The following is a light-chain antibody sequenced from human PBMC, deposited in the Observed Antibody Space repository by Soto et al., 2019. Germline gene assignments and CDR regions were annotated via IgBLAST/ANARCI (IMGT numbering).Light chain of an antibody. CDR1: QSISSSY. V-gene: IGKV3-20*01. J-gene: IGKJ4*01. CDR3: QQYGSSPLT. Sequence: IVLTQSPGTLSLSPGERATLSCRASQSISSSYLAWYQQKPGQAPRLLIYGASSRVTGIPDRFSGSGSGTDFTLTIRKLEPEDFGVYYCQQYGSSPLTFGGGTKVRIK. CDR2: GAS.